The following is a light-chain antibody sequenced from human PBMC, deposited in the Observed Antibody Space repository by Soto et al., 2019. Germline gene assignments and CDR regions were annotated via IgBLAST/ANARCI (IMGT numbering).Light chain of an antibody. CDR3: QHYGSSPTT. CDR2: GAS. Sequence: EIVLTHSPGTRSLSPGERATLSCRANQSVSSNYLAWYQQKPGQPPRFLIYGASTRATGIPDRFSGSGSGTDFTLTISRLEPEDFAVYYCQHYGSSPTTFGQGTKVDIK. V-gene: IGKV3-20*01. J-gene: IGKJ1*01. CDR1: QSVSSNY.